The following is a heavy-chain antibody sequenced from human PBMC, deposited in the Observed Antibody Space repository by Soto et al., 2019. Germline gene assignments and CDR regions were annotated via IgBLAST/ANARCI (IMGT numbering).Heavy chain of an antibody. Sequence: GGSLRLSCAASGFTFRTYAMSWVRQAPGKGLEWVSVVSGSGGSTHYADSVKGRFTISRDNSKNTLYLQMNSLRVEDTAVYYCAKDRYYDSTGYYTGTDFDYWGQGTLVTVSS. D-gene: IGHD3-22*01. V-gene: IGHV3-23*01. CDR3: AKDRYYDSTGYYTGTDFDY. CDR1: GFTFRTYA. CDR2: VSGSGGST. J-gene: IGHJ4*02.